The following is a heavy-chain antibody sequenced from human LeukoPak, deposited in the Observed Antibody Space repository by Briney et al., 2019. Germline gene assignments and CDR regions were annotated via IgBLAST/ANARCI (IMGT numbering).Heavy chain of an antibody. CDR2: ISSSGSTI. J-gene: IGHJ4*02. Sequence: GGSLRLSCAASGFTFSSYEMNWVRQAPGKGLEWVSYISSSGSTIYYADSVKGRFTISRDNAKNSLYLQMNSLRAEDTAVYYCARDGASKSRIVVVADHFDCWGQGTLVTVSS. CDR3: ARDGASKSRIVVVADHFDC. D-gene: IGHD3-22*01. CDR1: GFTFSSYE. V-gene: IGHV3-48*03.